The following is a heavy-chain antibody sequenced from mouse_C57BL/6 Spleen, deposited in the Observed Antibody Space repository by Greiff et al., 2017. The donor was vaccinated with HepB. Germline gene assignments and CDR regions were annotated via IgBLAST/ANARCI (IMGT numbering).Heavy chain of an antibody. D-gene: IGHD2-4*01. Sequence: VQLQQSGPELVKPGASVKLSCKASGYTFTSYDINWVKQRPGQGLEWIGWIYPRDGSTKYNEKFKGKAKLTVETSSSTAYMELHSLTSEDSAVYVCARSGWLYDYEYFAFWGTGTTVTVSS. V-gene: IGHV1-85*01. J-gene: IGHJ1*03. CDR2: IYPRDGST. CDR3: ARSGWLYDYEYFAF. CDR1: GYTFTSYD.